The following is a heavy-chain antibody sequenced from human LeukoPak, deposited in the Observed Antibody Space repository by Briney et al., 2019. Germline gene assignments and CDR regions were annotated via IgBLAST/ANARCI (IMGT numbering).Heavy chain of an antibody. CDR3: ATSLNYGSGSYDY. Sequence: ASVKVSCKASGYTFTSYDINWVRQATGQGLEWMGWMNPNSGNTGYAQKFQGRVTITRNTSISTAYMELSSLRSEDTAVYYCATSLNYGSGSYDYWGQGTLVTVSS. V-gene: IGHV1-8*03. D-gene: IGHD3-10*01. CDR1: GYTFTSYD. CDR2: MNPNSGNT. J-gene: IGHJ4*02.